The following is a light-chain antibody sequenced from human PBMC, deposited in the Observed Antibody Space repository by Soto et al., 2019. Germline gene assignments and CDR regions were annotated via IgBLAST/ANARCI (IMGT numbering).Light chain of an antibody. CDR3: QQYGGSVPIT. Sequence: EIVSTQSPGTLSLSPGERATISCRASQSVRSAYLAWYQQKPGQAPRLLISGASSRATGIPDRFSGSGSGTDFSLTISRLEPEDFAVYYCQQYGGSVPITFGQGTRLDI. CDR2: GAS. CDR1: QSVRSAY. J-gene: IGKJ5*01. V-gene: IGKV3-20*01.